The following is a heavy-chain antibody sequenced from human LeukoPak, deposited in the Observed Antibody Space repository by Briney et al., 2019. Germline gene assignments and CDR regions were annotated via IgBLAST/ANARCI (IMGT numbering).Heavy chain of an antibody. Sequence: SQTLSLTCALSGDSVSSNSVAWNWLRQSPSRGLEWLGRTYYRSKWYDDYAVSVKSRITIKPDTSKNQFSLQLNSVTPEDTAVYYCARDRGGSGWDHFDCWGQGTLVTVSS. V-gene: IGHV6-1*01. D-gene: IGHD6-19*01. CDR1: GDSVSSNSVA. CDR3: ARDRGGSGWDHFDC. CDR2: TYYRSKWYD. J-gene: IGHJ4*02.